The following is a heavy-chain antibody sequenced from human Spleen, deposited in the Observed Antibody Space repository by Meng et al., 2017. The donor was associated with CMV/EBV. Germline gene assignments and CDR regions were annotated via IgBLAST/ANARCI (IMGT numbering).Heavy chain of an antibody. CDR3: AKDREDTAMVYDY. D-gene: IGHD5-18*01. J-gene: IGHJ4*02. V-gene: IGHV3-30*02. CDR2: IRYDGSNK. Sequence: QGQMVESGGGVVQPGGSLRLSWAGSGFTFSSYGMHWVRQAPGKGLEWVAFIRYDGSNKYYADSVKDRFTISRDNSKNTLYLQMNSLRAEDTAVYYCAKDREDTAMVYDYWGQGTLVTVSS. CDR1: GFTFSSYG.